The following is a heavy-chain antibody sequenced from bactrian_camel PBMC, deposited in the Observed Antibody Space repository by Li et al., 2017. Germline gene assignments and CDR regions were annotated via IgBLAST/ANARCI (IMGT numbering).Heavy chain of an antibody. CDR1: GYYSSYC. D-gene: IGHD5*01. V-gene: IGHV3S55*01. CDR3: AASPGSHTSCLAGAIYKY. J-gene: IGHJ4*01. CDR2: IGADGP. Sequence: HVQLVESGGGSVQAGGSLRLACTHSGYYSSYCLGWFRQAPGKEREGVAAIGADGPTYIDSVQGRFTISKDNNKKILYLEMNSLKPEDTAMYYCAASPGSHTSCLAGAIYKYWGQGTQVTVS.